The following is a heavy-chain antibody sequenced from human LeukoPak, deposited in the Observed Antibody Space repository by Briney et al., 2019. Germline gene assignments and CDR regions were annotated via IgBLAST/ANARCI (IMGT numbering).Heavy chain of an antibody. J-gene: IGHJ5*02. CDR3: ARDQPGTYTLSST. D-gene: IGHD6-19*01. CDR2: ISSSGTNI. CDR1: GFTFSSYE. V-gene: IGHV3-48*03. Sequence: PGGSLRLSCAASGFTFSSYEMNWVRQAPGKGLEWVSYISSSGTNIYYADSVKGRFTISRDTAKNSLYLQMNSLRAEDTAVYYCARDQPGTYTLSSTWGQGTLVTVSS.